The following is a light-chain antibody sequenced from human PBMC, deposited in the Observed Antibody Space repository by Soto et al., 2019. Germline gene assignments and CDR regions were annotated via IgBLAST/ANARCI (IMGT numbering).Light chain of an antibody. Sequence: EIVLTQSPATLSLSPGERATLSCRASQSVSSYLAWYQQKPGQAPRLLIYDASNRATGIPARFSGSGSGTALTLTISSLEPEDFAVYYCQQRSNWPPITFGPGTKVDIK. CDR2: DAS. V-gene: IGKV3-11*01. J-gene: IGKJ3*01. CDR3: QQRSNWPPIT. CDR1: QSVSSY.